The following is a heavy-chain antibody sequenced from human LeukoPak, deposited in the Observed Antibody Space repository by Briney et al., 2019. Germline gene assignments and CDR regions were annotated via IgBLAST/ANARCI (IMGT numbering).Heavy chain of an antibody. D-gene: IGHD3-22*01. CDR2: ISGSGGST. CDR3: AKSSYYDASGYYREYYFDY. CDR1: GFSFSNYA. V-gene: IGHV3-23*01. Sequence: PGGSLRLSCVPSGFSFSNYAMSWVRQAPGKGLEWVSSISGSGGSTHYADSVKRRFTISRDKTKNTLYLQMNSLRAEDTAVYYCAKSSYYDASGYYREYYFDYWGQGTLVTVSS. J-gene: IGHJ4*02.